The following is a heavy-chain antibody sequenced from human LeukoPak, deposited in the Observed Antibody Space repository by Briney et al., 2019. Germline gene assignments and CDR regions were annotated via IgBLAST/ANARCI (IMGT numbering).Heavy chain of an antibody. CDR3: AVVQLVRVGAFDI. D-gene: IGHD6-13*01. J-gene: IGHJ3*02. Sequence: PSQTLSLTCTVSGGSISSGGYYWSWIRQPPGKGLEWIGYIYHSGSTYYNPSLKSRVTISVDRSKNQFSLKLSSVTAADTAVYYCAVVQLVRVGAFDIWGRGTMVTVSS. CDR2: IYHSGST. V-gene: IGHV4-30-2*01. CDR1: GGSISSGGYY.